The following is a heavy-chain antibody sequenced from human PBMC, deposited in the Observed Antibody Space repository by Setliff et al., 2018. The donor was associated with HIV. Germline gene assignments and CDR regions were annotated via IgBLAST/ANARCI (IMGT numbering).Heavy chain of an antibody. D-gene: IGHD2-8*01. CDR1: VYTFTDYY. CDR3: SSKVHCTNGVCLDAFDI. J-gene: IGHJ3*02. V-gene: IGHV1-2*05. CDR2: INPNSGGT. Sequence: GASVKVSCKASVYTFTDYYIHWVRQAPGQGLEWMGRINPNSGGTNYVQKFQGRVTMNRDRSVSTAYMELSRQRSDDTGVYYCSSKVHCTNGVCLDAFDIWGQGTMVTVSS.